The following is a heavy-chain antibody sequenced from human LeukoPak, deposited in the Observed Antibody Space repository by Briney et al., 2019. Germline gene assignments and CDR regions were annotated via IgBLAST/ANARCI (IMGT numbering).Heavy chain of an antibody. Sequence: PGGSLRLSCAASGFTFSSYWMSWVRQAPGRGLEWVANIKQDGSETYYVDSVKGRFTISRDNAKNSLYLQMNSLRAEDTAVYYCARLYGSGSYLLAFDIWGQGTMVTVSS. CDR1: GFTFSSYW. D-gene: IGHD3-10*01. CDR2: IKQDGSET. J-gene: IGHJ3*02. V-gene: IGHV3-7*03. CDR3: ARLYGSGSYLLAFDI.